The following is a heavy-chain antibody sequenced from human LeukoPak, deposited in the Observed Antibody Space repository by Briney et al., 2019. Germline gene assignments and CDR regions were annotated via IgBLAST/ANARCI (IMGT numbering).Heavy chain of an antibody. D-gene: IGHD5-18*01. CDR2: IYSGGST. CDR1: GFTFSSYA. Sequence: GGSLRLSCAASGFTFSSYAMTWVRQAPGKGLEWVSVIYSGGSTYHADSVKGRFTISRDNSKNMVYLQINSLRAEDTAVYYCARGTPGYNYVRGRGTLVTVSS. CDR3: ARGTPGYNYV. J-gene: IGHJ4*02. V-gene: IGHV3-53*01.